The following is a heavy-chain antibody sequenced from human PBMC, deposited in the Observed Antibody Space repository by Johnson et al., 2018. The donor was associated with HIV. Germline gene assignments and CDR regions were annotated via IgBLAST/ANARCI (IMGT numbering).Heavy chain of an antibody. J-gene: IGHJ3*02. D-gene: IGHD4-17*01. V-gene: IGHV3-20*04. Sequence: VHLVESGGGAVRPGGSLRLSCVVSGFTFEDYGMSWVRQAPGKGLEWVSAISGSGGSIDYADSVKARFTISRDNAKNSLYLQMNSLRAEDTALYSCARANSYGDYRAKAFDIWGQGTMVTVSS. CDR1: GFTFEDYG. CDR2: ISGSGGSI. CDR3: ARANSYGDYRAKAFDI.